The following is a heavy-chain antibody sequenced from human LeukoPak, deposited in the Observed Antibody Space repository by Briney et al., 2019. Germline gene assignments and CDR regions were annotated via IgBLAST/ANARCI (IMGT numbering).Heavy chain of an antibody. D-gene: IGHD3-10*01. CDR1: GYTFTGYY. Sequence: VASVKVSCKASGYTFTGYYIHWVRQAPGQGLEWMGWINPNSGGTNSAQKFQGRVTMTRDTSISTAYMELSRLRSDDTAVYYCAKNVWFGESSDAFDIWGQGTMVTVSS. J-gene: IGHJ3*02. V-gene: IGHV1-2*02. CDR2: INPNSGGT. CDR3: AKNVWFGESSDAFDI.